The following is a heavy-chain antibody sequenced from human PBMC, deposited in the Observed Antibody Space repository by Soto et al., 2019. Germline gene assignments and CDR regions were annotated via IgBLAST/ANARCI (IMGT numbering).Heavy chain of an antibody. D-gene: IGHD5-12*01. J-gene: IGHJ6*03. Sequence: GGSLRLSCAASGFTFSNYGMHWVRQAPGKGLEWVALISYDGSNKYYADSVKGRFTISRDNSKNTLYLQMNNLRAEDTAVYYCAKVAFEYYYMDVWGKGTTVTVSS. CDR3: AKVAFEYYYMDV. CDR2: ISYDGSNK. V-gene: IGHV3-30*18. CDR1: GFTFSNYG.